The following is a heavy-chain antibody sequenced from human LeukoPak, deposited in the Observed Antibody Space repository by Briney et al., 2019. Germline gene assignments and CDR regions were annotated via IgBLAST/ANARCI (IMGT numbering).Heavy chain of an antibody. CDR3: ARSFSSGWSYYFDY. CDR2: ISYDGSNE. D-gene: IGHD6-19*01. Sequence: PGGSLRLSCAASGFTFSSYAFHWVRQAPGKGLEWVAFISYDGSNEYFADSVKGRFTISRDNSKNTLYLQINNLRAEDTAVYYCARSFSSGWSYYFDYWGQGILVIVSS. CDR1: GFTFSSYA. J-gene: IGHJ4*02. V-gene: IGHV3-30-3*01.